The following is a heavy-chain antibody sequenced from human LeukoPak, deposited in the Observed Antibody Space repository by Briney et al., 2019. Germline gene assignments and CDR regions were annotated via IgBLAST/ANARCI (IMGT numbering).Heavy chain of an antibody. V-gene: IGHV1-18*01. CDR3: ARDRPRSTSSTTPFDY. Sequence: ASVKVSCKASGYTFTSYGISWVRQAPGQGLEWMGWISAYNGNTNYAQNLQGRVTMTTGTSTSTAYMEIRSLRSDDTAVYYCARDRPRSTSSTTPFDYWGQGTLVTVSS. CDR2: ISAYNGNT. D-gene: IGHD6-6*01. J-gene: IGHJ4*02. CDR1: GYTFTSYG.